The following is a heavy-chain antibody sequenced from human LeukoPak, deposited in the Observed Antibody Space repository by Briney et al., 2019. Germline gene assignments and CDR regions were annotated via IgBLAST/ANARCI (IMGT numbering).Heavy chain of an antibody. J-gene: IGHJ4*02. CDR2: ISSSSNSI. Sequence: GGSLRLPCAASGFTFNSYSMNWVRQAPGKGLEWVSYISSSSNSIYYADSVKGRFTISRDNAKNSLYLQMSSLRAEDTALYYCASRSSVAASGPGWGQGTLVTVSS. CDR1: GFTFNSYS. V-gene: IGHV3-48*04. CDR3: ASRSSVAASGPG. D-gene: IGHD2-15*01.